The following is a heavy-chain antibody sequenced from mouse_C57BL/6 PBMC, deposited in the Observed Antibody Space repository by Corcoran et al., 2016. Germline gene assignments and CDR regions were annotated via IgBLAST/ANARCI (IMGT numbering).Heavy chain of an antibody. Sequence: QVRLQQSGAELVKPGASVKISCKASGYAFSSYWMNWVKQRPGKGLEWIGQIYPGDGDTNYNGKFKGKATLTADKSSSTAYMQLSSLTSEDSAVYFCARSGPHYAMHYWGQGTSVTVSS. CDR1: GYAFSSYW. V-gene: IGHV1-80*01. CDR2: IYPGDGDT. J-gene: IGHJ4*01. CDR3: ARSGPHYAMHY.